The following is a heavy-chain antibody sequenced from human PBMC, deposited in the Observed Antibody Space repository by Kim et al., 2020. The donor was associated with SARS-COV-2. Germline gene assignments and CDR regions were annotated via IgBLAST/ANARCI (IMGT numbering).Heavy chain of an antibody. CDR3: ARDIPYLLRYFDWYYYYYYGMDV. CDR2: ISAYNGNT. V-gene: IGHV1-18*01. J-gene: IGHJ6*02. D-gene: IGHD3-9*01. CDR1: GYTFTSYG. Sequence: ASVKVSCKASGYTFTSYGISWVRQAPGQGLEWMGWISAYNGNTNYAQKLQGRVTMTTDTSTSTAYMELRSLRSDDTAVYYCARDIPYLLRYFDWYYYYYYGMDVWGQGTTVTVSS.